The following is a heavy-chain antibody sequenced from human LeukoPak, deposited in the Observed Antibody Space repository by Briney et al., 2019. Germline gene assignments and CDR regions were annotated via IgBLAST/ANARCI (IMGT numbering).Heavy chain of an antibody. CDR3: ARVTTGGYYNC. Sequence: PSQTLFLTCTVSGGSISSGSYYWSWIRQPAGKGLEWIGRIYTSGGTNYNPSLKSRVTISVDTSKNQFSLKLSSVTAADTAVYYCARVTTGGYYNCWGQGTLVTVSS. CDR1: GGSISSGSYY. CDR2: IYTSGGT. V-gene: IGHV4-61*02. J-gene: IGHJ4*02. D-gene: IGHD3-22*01.